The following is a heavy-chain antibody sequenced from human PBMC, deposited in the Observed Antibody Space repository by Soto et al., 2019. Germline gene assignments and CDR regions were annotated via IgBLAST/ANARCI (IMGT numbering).Heavy chain of an antibody. D-gene: IGHD6-6*01. CDR1: GGSISSYY. CDR2: ISYRGSI. CDR3: ARRIAAPGAANCYGLDV. Sequence: SETLSLTCSVSGGSISSYYWSWIRQPPGKGLEWIGYISYRGSINYSPSLKSRVSISADTSKNQFSLKRSSVTAADTAVYYCARRIAAPGAANCYGLDVWGQGTTVTVSS. V-gene: IGHV4-59*01. J-gene: IGHJ6*02.